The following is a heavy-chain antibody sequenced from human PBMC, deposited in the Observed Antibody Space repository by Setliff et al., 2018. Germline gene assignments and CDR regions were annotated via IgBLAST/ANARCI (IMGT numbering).Heavy chain of an antibody. Sequence: PSETLSLTCAVYGGSFSGYYWSWIRQPPGKGLEWIGEINHNGDTYFNPSLKSRVTISVDTSKNQFSLKLSSVTAADTALYYCTVYNTGSSKDHYWGQGTPVTVS. V-gene: IGHV4-34*01. CDR1: GGSFSGYY. CDR3: TVYNTGSSKDHY. D-gene: IGHD2-8*02. J-gene: IGHJ4*02. CDR2: INHNGDT.